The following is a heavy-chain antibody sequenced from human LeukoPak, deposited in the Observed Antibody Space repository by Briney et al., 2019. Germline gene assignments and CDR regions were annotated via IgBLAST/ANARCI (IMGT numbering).Heavy chain of an antibody. CDR2: FDPEDGET. J-gene: IGHJ6*03. CDR3: ATGKCSSTSCYTRPDYYYYYMDV. Sequence: ASVKVSCKVSGYTLTELSMHWVRQAPGKGLEWMGGFDPEDGETIYAQKFQGRVTMTEDTSTDTAYMELSSLRSEDTAVYYCATGKCSSTSCYTRPDYYYYYMDVWGKGTTVTVSS. V-gene: IGHV1-24*01. CDR1: GYTLTELS. D-gene: IGHD2-2*02.